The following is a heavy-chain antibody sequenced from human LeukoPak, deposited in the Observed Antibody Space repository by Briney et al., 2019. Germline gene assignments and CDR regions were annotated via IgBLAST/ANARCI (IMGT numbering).Heavy chain of an antibody. D-gene: IGHD3-22*01. CDR2: IIPILGIA. CDR1: GYTFTSYG. J-gene: IGHJ4*02. Sequence: SVKVSCKASGYTFTSYGISWVRQAPGQGLEWMGRIIPILGIANYAQKFQGRVTITADKSTSTAYMELSSLRSEDTAVYYCASITMMVFDYWGQGTLVTVSS. CDR3: ASITMMVFDY. V-gene: IGHV1-69*04.